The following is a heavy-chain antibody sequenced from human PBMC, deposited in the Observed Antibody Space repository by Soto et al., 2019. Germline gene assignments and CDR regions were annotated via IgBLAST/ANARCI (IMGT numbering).Heavy chain of an antibody. CDR1: GGSISSSNW. CDR3: ASRSTGYCSGGSCYYFDY. J-gene: IGHJ4*02. V-gene: IGHV4-4*02. CDR2: IYHSGST. Sequence: SETLSLTCAVSGGSISSSNWWSWVRQPPGKGLEWIGEIYHSGSTNYNPSLKSRVTISVDKSKNQFSLKLSSVTAADTAVYYCASRSTGYCSGGSCYYFDYWGQGTLVTVSS. D-gene: IGHD2-15*01.